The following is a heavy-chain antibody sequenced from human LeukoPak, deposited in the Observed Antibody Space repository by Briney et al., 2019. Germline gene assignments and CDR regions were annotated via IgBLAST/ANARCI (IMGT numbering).Heavy chain of an antibody. CDR2: INHSGST. V-gene: IGHV4-34*01. J-gene: IGHJ4*02. CDR3: ARGPSSTVVTYFDY. Sequence: SETLSLTCAVYGGSFSGYYWSWIRQPPGKGLEWIGEINHSGSTNYNPSLKSRVTISVGTSKNQFSLKLSSVTAADTAVYYCARGPSSTVVTYFDYWGQGTLVTVSS. D-gene: IGHD4-23*01. CDR1: GGSFSGYY.